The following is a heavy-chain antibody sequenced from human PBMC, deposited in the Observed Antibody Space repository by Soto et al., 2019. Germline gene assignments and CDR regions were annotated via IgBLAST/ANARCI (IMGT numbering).Heavy chain of an antibody. V-gene: IGHV3-33*01. D-gene: IGHD2-15*01. CDR1: GFTFSSYG. Sequence: GGSLRLSCAASGFTFSSYGMHWVRQAPGKGLEWVAVIWYDGSNKYYADSVKGRFTISRDNSKNTLYLQMNSLRAEATAVYYCAREDSGGSPMDAFDIWGQGTMVTVSS. CDR3: AREDSGGSPMDAFDI. CDR2: IWYDGSNK. J-gene: IGHJ3*02.